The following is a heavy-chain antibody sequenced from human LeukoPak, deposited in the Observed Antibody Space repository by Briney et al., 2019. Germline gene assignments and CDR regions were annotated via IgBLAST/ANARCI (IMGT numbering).Heavy chain of an antibody. D-gene: IGHD6-13*01. V-gene: IGHV3-48*01. Sequence: MGDSSYTIYYADSVKGRFTISRDNAKNSLYLQMNSLRVEDTAVYYCARERGDWAAPAYWGRGTRVTVSS. J-gene: IGHJ4*02. CDR3: ARERGDWAAPAY. CDR2: MGDSSYTI.